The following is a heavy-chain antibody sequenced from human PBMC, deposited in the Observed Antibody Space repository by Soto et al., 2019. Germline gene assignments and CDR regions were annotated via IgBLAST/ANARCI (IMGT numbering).Heavy chain of an antibody. J-gene: IGHJ5*02. CDR1: GGSISSGGYY. V-gene: IGHV4-31*03. CDR2: IYYIGST. Sequence: QVQLQESGPGLVKPSQTLSLTCTVSGGSISSGGYYWNWIGQHPGKGLEWIGYIYYIGSTYYTPYLKSRVTIALDTSKNQFSLKLSSVTAADTAVYYCARSVFPWGQGTMVTVSS. CDR3: ARSVFP.